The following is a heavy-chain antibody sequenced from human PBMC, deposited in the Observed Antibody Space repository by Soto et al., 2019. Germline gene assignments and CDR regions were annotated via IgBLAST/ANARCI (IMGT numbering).Heavy chain of an antibody. CDR2: INQDGSEK. CDR1: GFTFSTYW. CDR3: SRSLNS. V-gene: IGHV3-7*01. Sequence: EVQLMESGGGLVQPGGSLRLSCAASGFTFSTYWMDWVRQTPGKGLEWVANINQDGSEKNYVDSVKGRFTIYRDNAKNSLYLQMSSLTAEDSALYYCSRSLNSWGRGTLVTVSS. J-gene: IGHJ4*02.